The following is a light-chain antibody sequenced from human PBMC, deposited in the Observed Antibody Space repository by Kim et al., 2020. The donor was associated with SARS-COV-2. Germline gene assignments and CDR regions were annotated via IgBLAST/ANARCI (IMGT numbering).Light chain of an antibody. CDR1: QSISTF. J-gene: IGKJ1*01. Sequence: LSPGEKPPLPCRAGQSISTFLALSQQRLGQAPKLLIYDTSKRAAGVPARFSASGSGTDFTLTISSLEPDDFATYYCQQRYSWPRTFGQGTKLEI. CDR3: QQRYSWPRT. CDR2: DTS. V-gene: IGKV3-11*01.